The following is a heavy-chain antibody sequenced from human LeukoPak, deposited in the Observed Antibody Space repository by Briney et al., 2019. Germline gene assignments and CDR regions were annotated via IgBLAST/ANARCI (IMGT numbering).Heavy chain of an antibody. CDR3: AREQSRDGYNGAFDI. D-gene: IGHD5-24*01. CDR2: ISSSDTYI. CDR1: GFTFSTYS. Sequence: GGSLRLSCAASGFTFSTYSMNWVRQAPGKGLEWVSSISSSDTYIYHADSVKGRFTISRDNAKNSLYLQMSSLRAEDTAVYYCAREQSRDGYNGAFDIWGQGTMVTVSS. V-gene: IGHV3-21*04. J-gene: IGHJ3*02.